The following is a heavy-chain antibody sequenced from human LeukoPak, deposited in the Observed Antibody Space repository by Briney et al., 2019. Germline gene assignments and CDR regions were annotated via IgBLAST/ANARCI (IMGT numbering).Heavy chain of an antibody. CDR3: AMGRRVTPHFDY. J-gene: IGHJ4*02. V-gene: IGHV1-3*01. CDR1: GYTFTSYA. CDR2: INAGNGNT. Sequence: ASVKVSCKASGYTFTSYAMHWVRQAPGQRLEWMGWINAGNGNTKYSQKFQGRVTITRDTSASTAYMELSSLRSEDTAVYYCAMGRRVTPHFDYWGQGTLVTVSS. D-gene: IGHD3-10*01.